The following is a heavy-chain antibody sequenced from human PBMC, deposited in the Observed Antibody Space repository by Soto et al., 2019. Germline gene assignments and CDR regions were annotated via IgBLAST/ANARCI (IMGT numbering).Heavy chain of an antibody. J-gene: IGHJ5*02. CDR2: IYWNDDK. CDR1: GFSLSTSGVG. CDR3: AHRSSVPDCGEHKNWFDP. V-gene: IGHV2-5*01. D-gene: IGHD4-17*01. Sequence: SRPTLVNPTQPLTLTCTFSGFSLSTSGVGLGLIRQPPGKVLEWLALIYWNDDKRYSPSLKSRLTITKGTSKNRVVLTMTNMDPVDTATYYFAHRSSVPDCGEHKNWFDPWGQGTLVTVAS.